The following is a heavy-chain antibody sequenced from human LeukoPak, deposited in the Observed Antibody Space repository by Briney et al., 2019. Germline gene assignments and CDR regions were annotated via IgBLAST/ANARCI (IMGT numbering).Heavy chain of an antibody. CDR2: ISGSGGST. Sequence: PGGSLRLSCAASGFIFNNYAVRWVRQAPGKGLEWVSLISGSGGSTYYADSVKGRFTISRDNSKNTLYLQMNSLRAGDTAVYYCARGGSSDSAPEYWGQGTLVTVSS. D-gene: IGHD6-19*01. CDR1: GFIFNNYA. J-gene: IGHJ4*02. V-gene: IGHV3-23*01. CDR3: ARGGSSDSAPEY.